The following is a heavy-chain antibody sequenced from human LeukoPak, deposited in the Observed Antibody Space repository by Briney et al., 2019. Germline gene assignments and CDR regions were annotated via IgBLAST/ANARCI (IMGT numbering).Heavy chain of an antibody. CDR3: AKDLGDYYGSGSLSPLYYYYYGMDV. D-gene: IGHD3-10*01. CDR1: GFTFSTYE. Sequence: GGSLRLSCAASGFTFSTYEMNWVRQAPGKGLEWVSYISSSGSTIYYADSVKGRFTISRDNAKNSLYLQMNSLRAEDTAVYYCAKDLGDYYGSGSLSPLYYYYYGMDVWGQGTTVTVSS. V-gene: IGHV3-48*03. J-gene: IGHJ6*02. CDR2: ISSSGSTI.